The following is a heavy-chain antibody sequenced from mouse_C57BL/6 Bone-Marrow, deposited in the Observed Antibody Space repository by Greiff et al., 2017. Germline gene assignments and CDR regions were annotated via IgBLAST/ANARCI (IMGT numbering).Heavy chain of an antibody. CDR2: IYPSDSET. V-gene: IGHV1-61*01. J-gene: IGHJ1*03. CDR3: ARSIVKYFDV. CDR1: GYTFTSYW. Sequence: QVQLQQPGAELVRPGSSVKLSCKASGYTFTSYWMDWVKQRPGQGLEWIGNIYPSDSETHYNQKFKDKATLTVDKSSSTAYMQLSSLTSEDSAVYYCARSIVKYFDVWGTGTPVTVSS. D-gene: IGHD2-5*01.